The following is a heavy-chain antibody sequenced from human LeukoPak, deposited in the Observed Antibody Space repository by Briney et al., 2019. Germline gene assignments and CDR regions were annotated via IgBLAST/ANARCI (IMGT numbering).Heavy chain of an antibody. D-gene: IGHD4-17*01. Sequence: PSETLSLTCIVSGGSISSNYCNWIRQPAGKGLEWIGRISSSGSINHNPSLQSRVTMSVNTSKNQFSLKLSSVTAADTAIYYCANTPYGDYNNWFDPWGLGVLVTVSS. J-gene: IGHJ5*02. V-gene: IGHV4-4*07. CDR3: ANTPYGDYNNWFDP. CDR2: ISSSGSI. CDR1: GGSISSNY.